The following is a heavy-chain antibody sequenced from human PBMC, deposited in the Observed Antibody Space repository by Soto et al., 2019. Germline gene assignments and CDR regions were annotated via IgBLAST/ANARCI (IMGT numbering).Heavy chain of an antibody. CDR2: IIPIFGNT. V-gene: IGHV1-69*12. Sequence: QVQLVQSGVEVKKPGSSVKVSCKASGGTLNSYAIDWVRQAPGQGLEWMGGIIPIFGNTYYAQRLQGRGKLTADEFTRTAYIELSTLTSEDRAVYYCARGTVTGSEYNFYYYGMDVWGQGTTVIVSS. CDR3: ARGTVTGSEYNFYYYGMDV. CDR1: GGTLNSYA. D-gene: IGHD1-1*01. J-gene: IGHJ6*02.